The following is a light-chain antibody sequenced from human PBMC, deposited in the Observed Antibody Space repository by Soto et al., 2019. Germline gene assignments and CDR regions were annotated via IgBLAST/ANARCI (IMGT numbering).Light chain of an antibody. CDR3: QHYNSYSEA. J-gene: IGKJ1*01. CDR2: KAS. CDR1: QTISSW. Sequence: DIQMTQSPSTLCGSVGDRVAISCRASQTISSWLAWDQQKPGKPPKLLIYKASTLKSGVPSRFRGSGSGTEFTLTISSLQPDDFTTYYCQHYNSYSEAFGQGTKVDIK. V-gene: IGKV1-5*03.